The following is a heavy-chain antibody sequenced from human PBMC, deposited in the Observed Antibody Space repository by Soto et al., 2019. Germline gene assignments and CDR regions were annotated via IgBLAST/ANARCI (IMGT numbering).Heavy chain of an antibody. D-gene: IGHD6-6*01. CDR3: ARGSFSSSSSWFDP. V-gene: IGHV4-31*03. CDR1: GGSISSGGYY. Sequence: QVQLQESGPGLAKPSQTLSLTCTVSGGSISSGGYYWSWIRQHPGKGLEWIGYIYYSGRTYYNPSLHSRVSIAVDTTENQFSLKLTSVTAADTSVYYCARGSFSSSSSWFDPWGRGTLVTVSS. CDR2: IYYSGRT. J-gene: IGHJ5*02.